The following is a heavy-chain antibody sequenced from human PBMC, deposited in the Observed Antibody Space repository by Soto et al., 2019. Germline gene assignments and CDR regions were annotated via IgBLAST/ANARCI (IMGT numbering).Heavy chain of an antibody. CDR3: ARGNFGVVHYYYGMDV. Sequence: PSETLSLTCTVSGASISVHSYYWTWIRQPPGKGLEWIGSSYYSGTTYFNPSLKSRVTTSVDTSKNQFSLKLSSVTAADTAVYYCARGNFGVVHYYYGMDVWGQGTTVTVSS. D-gene: IGHD3-3*01. V-gene: IGHV4-39*07. J-gene: IGHJ6*02. CDR1: GASISVHSYY. CDR2: SYYSGTT.